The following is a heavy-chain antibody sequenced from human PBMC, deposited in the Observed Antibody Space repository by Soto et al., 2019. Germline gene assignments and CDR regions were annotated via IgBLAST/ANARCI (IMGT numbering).Heavy chain of an antibody. CDR1: GFTFSSYS. CDR3: ARELGQKFDY. J-gene: IGHJ4*02. CDR2: ISSSSSYI. V-gene: IGHV3-21*01. Sequence: PWGSLRLSCSASGFTFSSYSMNWGRQAPGKGLEWVSSISSSSSYIYYADSVKGRFTISRDNAKNSLYLQMNSLRAEDTAVYYCARELGQKFDYWGQGTLVTVSS.